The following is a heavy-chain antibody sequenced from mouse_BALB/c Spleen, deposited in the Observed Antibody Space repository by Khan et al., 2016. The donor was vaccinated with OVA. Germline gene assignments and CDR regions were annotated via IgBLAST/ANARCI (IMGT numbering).Heavy chain of an antibody. CDR1: GYTFTTYW. Sequence: VQLQESGAELAKPGASVKMSCKASGYTFTTYWMHWVKQRPGQGLEWIGYIDPSTGYTDYNQKFKDTASLTTDTSSSPAYLQLSSLTSEDSAVYYGTRRGLYGIFAYWGHGTLVTVSA. V-gene: IGHV1-4*01. CDR2: IDPSTGYT. J-gene: IGHJ3*01. D-gene: IGHD2-1*01. CDR3: TRRGLYGIFAY.